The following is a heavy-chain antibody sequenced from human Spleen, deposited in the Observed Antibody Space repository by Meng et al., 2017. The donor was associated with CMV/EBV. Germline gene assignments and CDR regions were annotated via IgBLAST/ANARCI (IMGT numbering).Heavy chain of an antibody. CDR3: ARGKYYDSPAERYYYYYGMDV. CDR2: ISSSSSYI. V-gene: IGHV3-21*01. CDR1: GFTVSSNE. D-gene: IGHD3-22*01. J-gene: IGHJ6*02. Sequence: GESLKISCAASGFTVSSNEMSWVRQAPGKGLEWVSSISSSSSYIYYADSVKGRFTISRDNAKNSLYLQMNSLRAEDTAVYYCARGKYYDSPAERYYYYYGMDVWGQGTTVTVSS.